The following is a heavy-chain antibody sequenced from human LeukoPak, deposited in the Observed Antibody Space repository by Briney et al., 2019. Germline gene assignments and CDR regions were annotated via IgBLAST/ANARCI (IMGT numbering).Heavy chain of an antibody. V-gene: IGHV4-39*01. J-gene: IGHJ6*03. CDR3: ARQISDYYYYYIDV. CDR2: IYYSGTT. Sequence: SETLSLTCTVSGGSISSSHYYLGWIRQSPGKGLEWIGTIYYSGTTYYNPSLESRVTISEDMSKNQFSLTLRSVTAADTAVYYCARQISDYYYYYIDVWGKGTTVTVSS. D-gene: IGHD3-3*01. CDR1: GGSISSSHYY.